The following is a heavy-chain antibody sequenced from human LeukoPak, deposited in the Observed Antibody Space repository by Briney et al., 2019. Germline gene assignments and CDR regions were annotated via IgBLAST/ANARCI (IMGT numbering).Heavy chain of an antibody. CDR1: GFTFSSYA. V-gene: IGHV3-23*01. J-gene: IGHJ4*02. CDR3: AKDLLASSSWLPHLSDY. D-gene: IGHD6-13*01. CDR2: ISGSGGST. Sequence: PGGSLRLSCAASGFTFSSYAMSWVRQAPGKGLEWVSAISGSGGSTYYADSVKGRFTISRDNSKNTLYLQMNSLRAEDTAVYYCAKDLLASSSWLPHLSDYWGQGTLVTVSS.